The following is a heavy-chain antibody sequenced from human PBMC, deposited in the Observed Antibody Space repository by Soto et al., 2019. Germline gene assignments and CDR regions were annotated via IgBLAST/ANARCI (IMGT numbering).Heavy chain of an antibody. Sequence: EVQLLESGGGLVQPGGSLRLSCAASGFTISSNAMYWVRQAPGQGLEWVSAISDRGDTTHYADSVKGRFTISRDTSKNTLYLQLNALRADDTAVYYCAKDKPETTSFDYWGQGTLVTVSS. CDR3: AKDKPETTSFDY. D-gene: IGHD1-1*01. CDR2: ISDRGDTT. CDR1: GFTISSNA. V-gene: IGHV3-23*01. J-gene: IGHJ4*02.